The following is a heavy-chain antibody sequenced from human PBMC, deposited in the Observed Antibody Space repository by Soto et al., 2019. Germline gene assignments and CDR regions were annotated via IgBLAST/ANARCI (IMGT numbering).Heavy chain of an antibody. Sequence: PGGSLRLSCAASGFTFSSYSMNWVRQAPGKGLEWVSYISSSSSTIYYADSVKGRFTISRDNAKNSLYLQMNSLRDEDTAVYYCARDRPTTIFGVVMNGMDVWGQGTTVTVSS. CDR3: ARDRPTTIFGVVMNGMDV. CDR2: ISSSSSTI. J-gene: IGHJ6*02. CDR1: GFTFSSYS. V-gene: IGHV3-48*02. D-gene: IGHD3-3*01.